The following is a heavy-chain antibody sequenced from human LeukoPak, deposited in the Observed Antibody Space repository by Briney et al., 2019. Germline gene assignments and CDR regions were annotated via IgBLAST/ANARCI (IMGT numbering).Heavy chain of an antibody. CDR2: IWYDGSNK. CDR3: AKDSGYCDTTSCRLAN. Sequence: GGSLRLSCAASGFTFSSYGMHWVRQAPGKGLEWVAVIWYDGSNKYYADSVKGRFTISRDNSKNTLYLQMNSLRIEDTAVYYCAKDSGYCDTTSCRLANWGQGTLVTVSS. V-gene: IGHV3-33*06. CDR1: GFTFSSYG. D-gene: IGHD2-2*01. J-gene: IGHJ4*02.